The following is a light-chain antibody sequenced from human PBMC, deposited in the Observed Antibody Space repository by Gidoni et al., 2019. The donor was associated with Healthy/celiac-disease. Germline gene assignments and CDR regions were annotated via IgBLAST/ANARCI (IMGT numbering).Light chain of an antibody. CDR2: GAS. CDR1: QRVSSSY. J-gene: IGKJ2*01. V-gene: IGKV3-20*01. CDR3: QQYGSSPGT. Sequence: EIVLTQSPGTLSLPPGERATLSCRASQRVSSSYLAWYQQKPGQAPRLLIYGASSRATGIPDRFSGGGCGADFTLTISRRGPEDFAVYYCQQYGSSPGTFGQGTKLEIK.